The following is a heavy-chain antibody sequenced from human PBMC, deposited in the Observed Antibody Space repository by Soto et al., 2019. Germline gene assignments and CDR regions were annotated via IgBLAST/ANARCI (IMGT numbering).Heavy chain of an antibody. CDR2: ISYDGSNK. V-gene: IGHV3-30-3*01. CDR3: ARSHCSGGSCYSYFDY. CDR1: GFTFSSYA. J-gene: IGHJ4*02. D-gene: IGHD2-15*01. Sequence: PGGSLRLSCAASGFTFSSYAMHWVRQAPGKGLEWVAVISYDGSNKYYADSVKGRFTISRDNSKNTLYLQMNSLRAEDTAVYYCARSHCSGGSCYSYFDYWGQGTPVTVS.